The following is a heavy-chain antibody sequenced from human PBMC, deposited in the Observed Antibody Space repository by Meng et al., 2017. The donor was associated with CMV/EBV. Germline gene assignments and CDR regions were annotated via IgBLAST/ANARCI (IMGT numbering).Heavy chain of an antibody. D-gene: IGHD4-11*01. Sequence: SETLSLTCTVSGGSISSYYWSWIRQPPGKGLEWIGYIYYSGSTNYNPPLKSRVTISVDTSKNQFSLKLSSVTAADTAVYYCARLQTERNYYYGMDVWGQGTTVTVSS. CDR1: GGSISSYY. CDR2: IYYSGST. V-gene: IGHV4-59*01. CDR3: ARLQTERNYYYGMDV. J-gene: IGHJ6*02.